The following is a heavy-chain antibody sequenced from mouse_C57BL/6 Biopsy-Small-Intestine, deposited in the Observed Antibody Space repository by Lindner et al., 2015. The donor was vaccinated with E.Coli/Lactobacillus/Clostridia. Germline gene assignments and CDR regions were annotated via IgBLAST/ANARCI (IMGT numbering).Heavy chain of an antibody. Sequence: VQLQESGGELMKPGASVKLSCKATGYTFTGYWIEWVKQRPGHGLEWIGEILPGSGSTKYNEKFKGKATVTEDTLSNTAYMQFSSLTTEDSAIYYCARSGYGGDYFDYWGQGTTLTVSS. V-gene: IGHV1-9*01. J-gene: IGHJ2*01. CDR2: ILPGSGST. CDR1: GYTFTGYW. CDR3: ARSGYGGDYFDY. D-gene: IGHD2-10*02.